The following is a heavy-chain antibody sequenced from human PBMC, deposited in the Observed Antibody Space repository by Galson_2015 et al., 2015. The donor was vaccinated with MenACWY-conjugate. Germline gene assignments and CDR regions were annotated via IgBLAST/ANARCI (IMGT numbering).Heavy chain of an antibody. V-gene: IGHV3-74*01. CDR3: ARESLHSTGLWYFDY. D-gene: IGHD2/OR15-2a*01. J-gene: IGHJ4*02. Sequence: SLRLSCAASGFTFSSYWMHWVRQAPGKGLVWVSRISIDGSTTDYADSVMGRFTISRDNAKNTMYMQMNSLRAEDTAVYYCARESLHSTGLWYFDYWGPGTLVTVSS. CDR1: GFTFSSYW. CDR2: ISIDGSTT.